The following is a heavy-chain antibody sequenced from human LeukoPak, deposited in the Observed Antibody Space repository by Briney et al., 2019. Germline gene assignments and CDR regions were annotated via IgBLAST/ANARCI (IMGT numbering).Heavy chain of an antibody. V-gene: IGHV3-30*18. CDR2: IASDGSNK. J-gene: IGHJ4*02. Sequence: GGSLRLSCAASGFTFSSYGMHWVRQAPGKGLEWVAVIASDGSNKYYADSVKGRFTISRDNSKNTLYLQMNSLRAEDTAVYYCAKGHSSGWYYFDYWGQGTLVTVSS. CDR3: AKGHSSGWYYFDY. CDR1: GFTFSSYG. D-gene: IGHD6-19*01.